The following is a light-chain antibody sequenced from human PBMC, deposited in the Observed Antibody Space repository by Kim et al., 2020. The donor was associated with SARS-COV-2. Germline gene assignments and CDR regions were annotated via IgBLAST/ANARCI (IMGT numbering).Light chain of an antibody. CDR1: KLGDKY. CDR3: QAWYSSTGV. CDR2: QDS. V-gene: IGLV3-1*01. J-gene: IGLJ3*02. Sequence: SYELTQPPSVSVSPGQTASITCSGDKLGDKYACWYQQKPGQSPVLVIYQDSKRPSGIPERFSGSNSGNTATLTISGTQAMDAADYYCQAWYSSTGVFGGG.